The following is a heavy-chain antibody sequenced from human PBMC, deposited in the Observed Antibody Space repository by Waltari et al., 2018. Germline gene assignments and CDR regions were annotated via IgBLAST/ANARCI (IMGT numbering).Heavy chain of an antibody. V-gene: IGHV3-30-3*01. CDR2: ISYDGTNK. Sequence: QVQLVESGGGVVQPGRSLRLSCTVSGFILSDYAMHWVRQAPGKGLEWVAVISYDGTNKLYCYSVKCLFTISRNNSNNTLNVQMNSLKVEDTAVYYCARDHDRSRPGYFLHWGLGTLVIVSS. CDR1: GFILSDYA. J-gene: IGHJ1*01. CDR3: ARDHDRSRPGYFLH. D-gene: IGHD6-13*01.